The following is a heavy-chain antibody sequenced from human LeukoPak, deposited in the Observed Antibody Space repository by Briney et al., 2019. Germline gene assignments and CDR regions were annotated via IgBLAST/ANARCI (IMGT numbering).Heavy chain of an antibody. V-gene: IGHV1-2*02. CDR2: INPKSGGT. Sequence: ASVKVSCKASGYSFTGHYMHWVRQAPGQGLEWMGWINPKSGGTNYAQKFQGRVTMTRDTSISTAYMGMGSLRSDDTAVYYCARNLWFGESSDAFDMWGQGTMVTASS. D-gene: IGHD3-10*01. J-gene: IGHJ3*02. CDR3: ARNLWFGESSDAFDM. CDR1: GYSFTGHY.